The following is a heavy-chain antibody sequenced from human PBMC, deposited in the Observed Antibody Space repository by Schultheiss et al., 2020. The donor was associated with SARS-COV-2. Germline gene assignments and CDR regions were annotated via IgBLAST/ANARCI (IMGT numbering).Heavy chain of an antibody. D-gene: IGHD3-22*01. CDR2: IYYSGST. CDR3: ARALVDYDSRGRWFDP. V-gene: IGHV4-31*03. Sequence: SETLSLTCTVSGGSISSGGYYWSWIRQHPGKGLEWIGYIYYSGSTYYNPSLKSRVTISVDTSKKQFSLKLSSVTAADTAVYYCARALVDYDSRGRWFDPWGQGTLVTVSS. J-gene: IGHJ5*02. CDR1: GGSISSGGYY.